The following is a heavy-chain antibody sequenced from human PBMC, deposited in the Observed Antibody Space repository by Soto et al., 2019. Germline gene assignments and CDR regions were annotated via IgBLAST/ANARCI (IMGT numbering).Heavy chain of an antibody. J-gene: IGHJ5*02. V-gene: IGHV1-3*01. CDR2: INAGNGNT. Sequence: GYGYTSYARHSPHHSTKQRLEWMGWINAGNGNTKYSQKFQGRVTITRDTSASTAYMELSSLRSEDTAVYYCASQWHAGYCSSTSCSASAPRRHRTPVPVSS. D-gene: IGHD2-2*01. CDR3: ASQWHAGYCSSTSCSASAP. CDR1: GYGYTSYA.